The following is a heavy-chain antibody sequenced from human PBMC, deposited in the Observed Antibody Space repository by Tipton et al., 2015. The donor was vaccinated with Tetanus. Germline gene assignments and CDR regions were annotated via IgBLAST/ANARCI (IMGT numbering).Heavy chain of an antibody. CDR2: ISGSGART. CDR3: ARDTVRQQVGGAQWYYLGMDV. V-gene: IGHV3-23*01. CDR1: GFTFPKFP. J-gene: IGHJ6*02. D-gene: IGHD6-13*01. Sequence: GSLRLSCAASGFTFPKFPMSWVRQAPGKGLEWVSAISGSGARTSYADSVKGRFTISRDSSKNTVYLEMNSLRAEDTAVYYCARDTVRQQVGGAQWYYLGMDVWGQGTTVTVSS.